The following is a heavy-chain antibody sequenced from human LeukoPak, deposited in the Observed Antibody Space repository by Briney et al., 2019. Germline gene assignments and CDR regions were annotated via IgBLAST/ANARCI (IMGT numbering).Heavy chain of an antibody. Sequence: NPGGSLRLSCAASGSTFSSHSMNWVRQAPGKGLEWVSSISSSSSFIYYADSVKGRFTISRDNAKSSLYLQMNSLRAEDTAVYYCASRACTDGVCSFDYWGQGTLATVSS. CDR2: ISSSSSFI. V-gene: IGHV3-21*06. D-gene: IGHD2-8*01. CDR3: ASRACTDGVCSFDY. CDR1: GSTFSSHS. J-gene: IGHJ4*03.